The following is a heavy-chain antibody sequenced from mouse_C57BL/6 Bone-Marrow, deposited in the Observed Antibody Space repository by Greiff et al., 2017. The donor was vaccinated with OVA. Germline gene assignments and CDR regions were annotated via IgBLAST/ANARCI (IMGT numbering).Heavy chain of an antibody. Sequence: DVKLVESGGDLVKPGGSLKLSCAASGFTFSSYGMSWVRQTPDKRLEWVATISSGGSYTYYPDSVKGRFTISRDNAKNTLYLQMSSLKSEDTAMYYCARQGYSNYFDYWGQGTTLTVSS. CDR2: ISSGGSYT. CDR1: GFTFSSYG. J-gene: IGHJ2*01. V-gene: IGHV5-6*02. D-gene: IGHD2-5*01. CDR3: ARQGYSNYFDY.